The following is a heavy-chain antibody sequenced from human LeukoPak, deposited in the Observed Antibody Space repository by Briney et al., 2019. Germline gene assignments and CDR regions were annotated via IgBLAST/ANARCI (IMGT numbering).Heavy chain of an antibody. CDR2: IYYSEST. D-gene: IGHD4-17*01. CDR3: ARETLDLPPYCDYFNV. CDR1: GGSISSGDHY. J-gene: IGHJ4*02. Sequence: SETLSLTCTVSGGSISSGDHYWRWIRQPPGKGLEWIVYIYYSESTYYNPSVKSRFTISVDTSKNQFSLKLSSVTAADTAVYYCARETLDLPPYCDYFNVRGQGTLVTVSS. V-gene: IGHV4-30-4*08.